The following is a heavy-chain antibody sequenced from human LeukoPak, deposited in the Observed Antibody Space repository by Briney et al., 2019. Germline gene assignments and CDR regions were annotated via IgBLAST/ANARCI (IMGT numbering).Heavy chain of an antibody. V-gene: IGHV3-30*18. J-gene: IGHJ4*02. CDR3: VKSSGYSGYDHGDY. CDR1: GFTFSDYY. CDR2: ISYDGSNK. D-gene: IGHD5-12*01. Sequence: GGSLRLSCAASGFTFSDYYMSWIRQAPGKGLEWVAVISYDGSNKHYADSVKGRFTISRDTSNTLYLQMISLRPEDTAMYYCVKSSGYSGYDHGDYWGQGTLVTVSS.